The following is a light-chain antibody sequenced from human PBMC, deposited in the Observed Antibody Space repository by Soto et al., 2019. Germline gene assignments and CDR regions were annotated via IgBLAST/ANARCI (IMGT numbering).Light chain of an antibody. Sequence: QSVLTQPPSVSAAPGQKVTISCSGSTSNIGNNYVSWFQQLPGTAPKLLIYYNHKRPSGIPDRFSASKSGTSATLAITGLQTGDEADYHCGTWDSNLRIVVFGGGTKLTVL. J-gene: IGLJ2*01. V-gene: IGLV1-51*01. CDR3: GTWDSNLRIVV. CDR1: TSNIGNNY. CDR2: YNH.